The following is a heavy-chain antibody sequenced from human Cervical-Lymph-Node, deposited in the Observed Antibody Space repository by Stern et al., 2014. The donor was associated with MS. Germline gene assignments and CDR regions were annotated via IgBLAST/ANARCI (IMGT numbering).Heavy chain of an antibody. CDR2: IYPADSDT. CDR1: GYSFSHFW. CDR3: VRRRDSDSYDTFDI. J-gene: IGHJ3*02. Sequence: EDQLVESGAEVKKPGESLKISCKTSGYSFSHFWIGWVRQMPGKGLEWVGIIYPADSDTTYSPSFQGQVTISADVSISTAYLQWSSLKASDTAMYYCVRRRDSDSYDTFDIWGQGTMLTVSS. V-gene: IGHV5-51*01. D-gene: IGHD3-22*01.